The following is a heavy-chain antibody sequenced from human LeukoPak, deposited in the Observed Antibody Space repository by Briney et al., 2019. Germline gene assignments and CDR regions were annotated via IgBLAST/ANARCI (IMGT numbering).Heavy chain of an antibody. CDR1: GGSISSGGYS. D-gene: IGHD5-18*01. V-gene: IGHV4-31*03. J-gene: IGHJ4*02. CDR3: ARFRTAMVTDY. CDR2: IYYSGST. Sequence: SQTLSLTCTVSGGSISSGGYSWSWIRQHPGKGLEWIGYIYYSGSTYYNPSLKSRVTISVDTSKNQFSLKLSSVTAADTAVYYCARFRTAMVTDYWGQGTLVTVSS.